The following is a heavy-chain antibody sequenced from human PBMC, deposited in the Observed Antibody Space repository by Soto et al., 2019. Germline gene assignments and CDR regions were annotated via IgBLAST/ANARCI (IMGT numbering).Heavy chain of an antibody. V-gene: IGHV3-23*01. CDR1: GFTFSSYA. CDR2: ISGSGGST. J-gene: IGHJ4*02. D-gene: IGHD3-22*01. Sequence: EVQLLESGGGLVQPGGSLRLSCAASGFTFSSYAMSWVRQAPGKGLEWVSAISGSGGSTYYADSVKGRFTISRDNYKNTLYLQMNSLRAEDTAVYYCAKDRNYYDSSGDHRYFDYWGQGTLVTVSS. CDR3: AKDRNYYDSSGDHRYFDY.